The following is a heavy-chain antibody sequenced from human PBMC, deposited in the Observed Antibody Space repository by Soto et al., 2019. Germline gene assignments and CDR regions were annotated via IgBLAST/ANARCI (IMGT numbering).Heavy chain of an antibody. V-gene: IGHV3-23*01. Sequence: EVQLLESGGGLVQPGGSLRLSCAASGFTFSSYAMSWVRQAPGKGLEWVSAISGSGGSTYYADSVKGRFTISRDNSKNTLYLQMNSLSAEDTAVYYCAKDRGITTGYSSGWYNFWGQGTLVTVSS. CDR3: AKDRGITTGYSSGWYNF. D-gene: IGHD6-19*01. CDR1: GFTFSSYA. CDR2: ISGSGGST. J-gene: IGHJ4*02.